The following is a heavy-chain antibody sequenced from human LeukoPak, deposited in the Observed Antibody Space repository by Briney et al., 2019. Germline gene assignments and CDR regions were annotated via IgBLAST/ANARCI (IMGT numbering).Heavy chain of an antibody. CDR3: ARSDIYDSSGYYVY. V-gene: IGHV1-2*02. CDR2: INPNSGGT. D-gene: IGHD3-22*01. Sequence: ASVKVSCKASGYTFTGYYMHWVRRAPGQGLEWMGWINPNSGGTNYAQKFQGRVTMTRDTSISTAYMELSRLRSDDTAVYYCARSDIYDSSGYYVYWGQGTLVAVSS. CDR1: GYTFTGYY. J-gene: IGHJ4*02.